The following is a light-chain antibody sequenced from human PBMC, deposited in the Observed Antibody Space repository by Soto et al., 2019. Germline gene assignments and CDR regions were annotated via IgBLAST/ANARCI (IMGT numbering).Light chain of an antibody. CDR2: GTS. Sequence: EIVMTQSPASLSVSPGESVTLSCRASQSVASNLAWYQQKPGQAPRLLIYGTSTRATGVPARFSGSGSGTDFTLTVTSLQSEDFGIYYCQQYTDWPTTFGRGTKVDIK. CDR1: QSVASN. V-gene: IGKV3-15*01. CDR3: QQYTDWPTT. J-gene: IGKJ1*01.